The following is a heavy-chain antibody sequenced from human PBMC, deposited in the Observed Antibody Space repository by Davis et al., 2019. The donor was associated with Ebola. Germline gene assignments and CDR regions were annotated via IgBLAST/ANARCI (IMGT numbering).Heavy chain of an antibody. D-gene: IGHD5-18*01. J-gene: IGHJ4*02. CDR3: TTQIWNTAMVTDSDY. CDR2: IRSKANSYAT. V-gene: IGHV3-73*01. CDR1: GFTFSGSA. Sequence: PGGSLRLSCAASGFTFSGSAMHWVRQASGKGLEWVGRIRSKANSYATAYAASVKGRFTISRDDSKNTAYLQMNSLKTEDTAVYYCTTQIWNTAMVTDSDYWGQGTLVTVSS.